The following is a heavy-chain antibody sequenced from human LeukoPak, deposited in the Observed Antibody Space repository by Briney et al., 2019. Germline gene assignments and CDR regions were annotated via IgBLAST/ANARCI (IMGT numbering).Heavy chain of an antibody. J-gene: IGHJ4*02. CDR3: ARKAGSVISDTGRSGLGY. CDR2: INPNSGGT. V-gene: IGHV1-2*02. CDR1: GCTFTGFY. D-gene: IGHD3-10*01. Sequence: ASVTVSCKASGCTFTGFYMHWVRQAPGQGLEWMGWINPNSGGTNYAQKFQGRVTMTRDTSLNPAYMELSSLRSDEPAVYYRARKAGSVISDTGRSGLGYWGQGTLVTVSS.